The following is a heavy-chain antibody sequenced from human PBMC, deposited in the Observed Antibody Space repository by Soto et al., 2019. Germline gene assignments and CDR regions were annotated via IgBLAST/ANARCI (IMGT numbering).Heavy chain of an antibody. CDR2: INPNSGGT. D-gene: IGHD3-3*01. CDR3: ASYDFWSGPGAFDI. J-gene: IGHJ3*02. Sequence: ASVKVSCKASGYTFTGYYMHWVRQAPGQGLEWMGWINPNSGGTNYAQKFQGRVTMTRDTSNSTAYMELSRLRPDDTAVYYCASYDFWSGPGAFDIWGQGTMVTVSS. CDR1: GYTFTGYY. V-gene: IGHV1-2*02.